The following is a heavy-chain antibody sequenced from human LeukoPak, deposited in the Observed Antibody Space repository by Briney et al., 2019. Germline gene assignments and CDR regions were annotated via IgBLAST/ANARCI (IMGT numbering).Heavy chain of an antibody. CDR3: AKGGYCSSTSCYRYYYYYYMDV. CDR1: GFSFDDYG. D-gene: IGHD2-2*01. CDR2: ISGSGGST. J-gene: IGHJ6*03. Sequence: GGSLRLSCAASGFSFDDYGMTWVRQAPGKGLEWVSAISGSGGSTYYADSVKGRFTISRDNSKNTLYLQMNSLRAEDTAVYYCAKGGYCSSTSCYRYYYYYYMDVWGKGTTVTISS. V-gene: IGHV3-23*01.